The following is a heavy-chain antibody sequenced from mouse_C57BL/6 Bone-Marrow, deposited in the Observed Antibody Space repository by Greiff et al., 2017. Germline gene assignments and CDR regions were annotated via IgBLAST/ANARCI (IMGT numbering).Heavy chain of an antibody. CDR2: IDPENGDT. CDR3: TTWDGYY. Sequence: EVKLVESGAELVRPGASVKLSCTASGFNIKDDYMHWVKQRPEQGLEWIGGIDPENGDTEYASKFQGKATITADTSSNPAYLQLSSLTSEDTAVYYCTTWDGYYWGQGTTLTVSS. J-gene: IGHJ2*01. D-gene: IGHD2-3*01. V-gene: IGHV14-4*01. CDR1: GFNIKDDY.